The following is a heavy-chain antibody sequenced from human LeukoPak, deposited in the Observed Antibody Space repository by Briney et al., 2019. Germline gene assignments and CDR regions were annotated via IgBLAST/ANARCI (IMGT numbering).Heavy chain of an antibody. D-gene: IGHD1-14*01. CDR3: AGGPAN. V-gene: IGHV3-74*01. CDR1: GFTFSSYW. Sequence: PGGSLRLSCAASGFTFSSYWMHWVRQAPGKGLVWVSRISTDGSTTTYADSVKGRFTISRDNAKNTAYLQMNSLRAEDTAVYYCAGGPANWGQGNLVTVSS. CDR2: ISTDGSTT. J-gene: IGHJ4*02.